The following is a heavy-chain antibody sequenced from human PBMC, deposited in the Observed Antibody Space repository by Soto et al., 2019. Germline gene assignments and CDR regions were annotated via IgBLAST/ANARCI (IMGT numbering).Heavy chain of an antibody. Sequence: ASVKVSCKASGGTFSSYAISWVRQAPGQGLEWMGGIIPIFGTANYAQKFQGRVTITADESTSTAYMELSSLRSEDTAVYYCASSVAKYYYYGMDFWGQGTTVTVSS. CDR1: GGTFSSYA. CDR2: IIPIFGTA. J-gene: IGHJ6*02. D-gene: IGHD5-12*01. CDR3: ASSVAKYYYYGMDF. V-gene: IGHV1-69*13.